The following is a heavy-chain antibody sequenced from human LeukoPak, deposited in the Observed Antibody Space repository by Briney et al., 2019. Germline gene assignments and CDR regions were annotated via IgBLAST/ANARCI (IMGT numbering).Heavy chain of an antibody. CDR2: IYYSGST. J-gene: IGHJ5*02. D-gene: IGHD3-16*01. V-gene: IGHV4-39*07. CDR3: ARDGAWFDP. Sequence: PSQTLSLTCTVSGGSISSSSYYWGWLRQPPGKGLEWIGSIYYSGSTYSHPSLKSRVTISVDTSKSQFSRKLSSVTAADTAVYYCARDGAWFDPWGQGTLVTVSS. CDR1: GGSISSSSYY.